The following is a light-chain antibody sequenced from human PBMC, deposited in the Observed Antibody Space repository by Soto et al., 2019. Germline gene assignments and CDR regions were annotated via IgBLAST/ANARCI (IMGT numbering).Light chain of an antibody. CDR2: DVT. CDR3: SSYTGGSTLEV. V-gene: IGLV2-14*03. CDR1: SIDVGGYDS. Sequence: QSALAQPASVSGSLGQSITISCTGTSIDVGGYDSVAWYQQHPGKAPKLIIYDVTHRPSGVSDRFSGSKSANTASLTISGLQAEDEADYYCSSYTGGSTLEVFGGGTKVTVL. J-gene: IGLJ2*01.